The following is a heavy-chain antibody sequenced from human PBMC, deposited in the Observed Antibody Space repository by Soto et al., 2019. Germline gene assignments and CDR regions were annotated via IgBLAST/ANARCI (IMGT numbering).Heavy chain of an antibody. V-gene: IGHV1-69*12. D-gene: IGHD6-19*01. J-gene: IGHJ6*02. Sequence: QVQLVQSGAEVKKPGSSVKVSCKVSGGTFSNYAIDWVRLAPGHGLEWMGGIVPIFGTTYYTQKFQGRAKIIADDSTTTAYLEMSRLRSEDTAIYYCARVVVVAGLYNYHGLDVWGQGTADTVSS. CDR2: IVPIFGTT. CDR1: GGTFSNYA. CDR3: ARVVVVAGLYNYHGLDV.